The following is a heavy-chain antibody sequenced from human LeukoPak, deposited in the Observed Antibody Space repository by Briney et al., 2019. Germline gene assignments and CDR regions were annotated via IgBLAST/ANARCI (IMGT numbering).Heavy chain of an antibody. Sequence: SETLSLTCTVSGGSISSGGYYWSWIRQPPGKGLEWIGHIYYSGSIYYNPSLKSRVTISVDTSKNQLSLKLSSVTAADTAVYYCARDGSGYSYGYVFDYWGQGTLVTVSS. CDR1: GGSISSGGYY. J-gene: IGHJ4*02. V-gene: IGHV4-30-4*08. D-gene: IGHD5-18*01. CDR2: IYYSGSI. CDR3: ARDGSGYSYGYVFDY.